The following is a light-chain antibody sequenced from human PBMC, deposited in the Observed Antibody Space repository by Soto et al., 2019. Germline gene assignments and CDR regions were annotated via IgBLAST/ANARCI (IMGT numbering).Light chain of an antibody. J-gene: IGKJ4*01. CDR3: EQSYSTLLT. V-gene: IGKV1-39*01. CDR1: QSISSY. CDR2: AAS. Sequence: DIQMTQSPSSLSASVGDRVTITCRASQSISSYLNWYQQKPGKAPKLLIYAASSLQRGVPSRFSGSGSRTDFTLTISSLQPEDFATYYCEQSYSTLLTFGGGTKVEIK.